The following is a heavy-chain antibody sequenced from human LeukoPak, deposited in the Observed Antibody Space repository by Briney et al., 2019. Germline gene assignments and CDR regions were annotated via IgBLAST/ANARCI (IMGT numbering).Heavy chain of an antibody. Sequence: GGSLRRSCSASGFTFSHYWMTWVRQAPGKGLEWVAQINKDGSEEYYMDSVKARFTISRDNAKNSVVLQMNSLRAEDTAVYYCVRDGGVSGYDLLDYWGQGTLVTVSS. CDR1: GFTFSHYW. CDR3: VRDGGVSGYDLLDY. J-gene: IGHJ4*02. V-gene: IGHV3-7*01. D-gene: IGHD5-12*01. CDR2: INKDGSEE.